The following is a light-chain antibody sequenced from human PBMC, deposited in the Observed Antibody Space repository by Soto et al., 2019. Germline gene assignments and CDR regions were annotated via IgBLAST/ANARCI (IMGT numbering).Light chain of an antibody. J-gene: IGKJ4*01. Sequence: DIQLTQSPSFVSASVGDRVTITCRASQDIGNFLAWYQQKPGKAAKLLIYSASTFQSGVPSRFSGSGSAAEFSLTISSLQPEDFAAYFCQQLNNYPLTFGGGPKVEI. CDR3: QQLNNYPLT. CDR1: QDIGNF. CDR2: SAS. V-gene: IGKV1-9*01.